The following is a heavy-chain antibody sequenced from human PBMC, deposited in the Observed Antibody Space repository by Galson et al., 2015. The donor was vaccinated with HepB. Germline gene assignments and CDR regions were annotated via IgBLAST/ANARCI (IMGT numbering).Heavy chain of an antibody. J-gene: IGHJ6*02. CDR2: ISSDGSDK. CDR3: AKDKDYVWGTYRLFYYYTMDV. D-gene: IGHD3-16*02. Sequence: SLRLSCAASGFTFSSYGMHWVRQAPGKGLEWVAVISSDGSDKYYADSVKGRFTISRDSSKNTLYVQMRSLRAEDTAVYFCAKDKDYVWGTYRLFYYYTMDVWGQGTTVTVSS. V-gene: IGHV3-30*18. CDR1: GFTFSSYG.